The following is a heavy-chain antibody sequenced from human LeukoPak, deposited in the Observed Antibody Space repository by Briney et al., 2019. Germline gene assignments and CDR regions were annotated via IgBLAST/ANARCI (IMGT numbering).Heavy chain of an antibody. CDR1: GGTFTNYA. Sequence: SVKVSCKASGGTFTNYAITWVRQAPGQGLEWVGGNIPIFGTAHYAQKFQGRVTISADKSRSTAYMELSSLRSEDTAVYYCARGRDGYNFDAFDIWGQGTMVTVSS. V-gene: IGHV1-69*06. J-gene: IGHJ3*02. CDR3: ARGRDGYNFDAFDI. D-gene: IGHD5-24*01. CDR2: NIPIFGTA.